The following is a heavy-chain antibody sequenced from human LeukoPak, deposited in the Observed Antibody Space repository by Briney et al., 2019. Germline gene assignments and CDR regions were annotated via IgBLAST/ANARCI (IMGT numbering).Heavy chain of an antibody. Sequence: SVKVSCKASGGTFSSYAISWVRQAPGQGLEWMGGIIPIFGTANYAQKFQGRVTITADESTSTAYMELSSLRSEDTAVYYCARGRPTTSIAAAGVNWFDPWGQGTLVTVSS. J-gene: IGHJ5*02. CDR2: IIPIFGTA. CDR1: GGTFSSYA. D-gene: IGHD6-13*01. CDR3: ARGRPTTSIAAAGVNWFDP. V-gene: IGHV1-69*13.